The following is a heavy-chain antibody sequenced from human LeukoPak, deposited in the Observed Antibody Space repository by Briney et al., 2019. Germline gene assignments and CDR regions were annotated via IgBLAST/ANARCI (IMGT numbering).Heavy chain of an antibody. Sequence: GGSLRLSCAASGFTFSSFGMHWVRRAPGKGLEWVAFIRNDGSIKYYADSVQGRFTISRDNSKNTLYLQMNSLRPEDTAVYYCAEDWSNSWGSYFDYWGQGTLVTVSS. J-gene: IGHJ4*02. CDR3: AEDWSNSWGSYFDY. CDR1: GFTFSSFG. D-gene: IGHD3-16*01. V-gene: IGHV3-30*02. CDR2: IRNDGSIK.